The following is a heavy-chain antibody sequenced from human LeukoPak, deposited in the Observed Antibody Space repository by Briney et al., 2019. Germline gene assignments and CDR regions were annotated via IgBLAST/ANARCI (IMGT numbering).Heavy chain of an antibody. CDR3: ARVTTVTTFDY. CDR2: IYYSGST. D-gene: IGHD4-17*01. CDR1: GGSISSYY. V-gene: IGHV4-59*01. Sequence: SETLSLSCTVSGGSISSYYWSWIRQPPGKGLEWIGYIYYSGSTNYNPSLKSRVTISVDTSKNQFSLKLSSVTAADTAVYYCARVTTVTTFDYWGQGTLVTVSS. J-gene: IGHJ4*02.